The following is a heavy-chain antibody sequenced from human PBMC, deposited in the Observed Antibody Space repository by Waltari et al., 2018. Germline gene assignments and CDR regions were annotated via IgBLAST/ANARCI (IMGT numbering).Heavy chain of an antibody. CDR2: IYHSGST. D-gene: IGHD1-1*01. CDR3: ARRNVAPNWYFDL. J-gene: IGHJ2*01. Sequence: QVQLQESGPGLVKPSETLSLTCAVSGYSISSGYYWGWIRQPPGKGLEWIGSIYHSGSTYYNPALKSRVTISVDTSKNQFSLKLSSVTGADTAVYDCARRNVAPNWYFDLWGRGTLVTVSS. V-gene: IGHV4-38-2*01. CDR1: GYSISSGYY.